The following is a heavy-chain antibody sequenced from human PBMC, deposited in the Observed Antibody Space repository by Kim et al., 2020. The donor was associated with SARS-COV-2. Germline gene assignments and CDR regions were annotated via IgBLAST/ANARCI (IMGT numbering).Heavy chain of an antibody. Sequence: GGSLRLSCAASGFTFDDYGMSWVRQAPGKGLEWVSGINWNGGSTGYADSVKGRFTISRDTAKNSLYLQMNSLRAEDTALYYCARGGARKLLWFGELLESLKRNHCYYYGNDDGGQGATVTGSS. CDR2: INWNGGST. J-gene: IGHJ6*02. CDR3: ARGGARKLLWFGELLESLKRNHCYYYGNDD. CDR1: GFTFDDYG. V-gene: IGHV3-20*04. D-gene: IGHD3-10*01.